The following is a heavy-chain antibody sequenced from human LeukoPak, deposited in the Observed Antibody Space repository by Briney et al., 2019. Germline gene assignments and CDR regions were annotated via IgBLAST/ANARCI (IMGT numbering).Heavy chain of an antibody. CDR1: GGSFGGYY. Sequence: SETLSLTCAVYGGSFGGYYWSWIRQPPGKGLEWIGEINHSGSTNYNPSLKSRVTISVDTSKNQFSLKLSSVTAADTAVYYCARGWEQWLVGGPFDYWGQGTLVTVSS. V-gene: IGHV4-34*01. D-gene: IGHD6-19*01. CDR3: ARGWEQWLVGGPFDY. CDR2: INHSGST. J-gene: IGHJ4*02.